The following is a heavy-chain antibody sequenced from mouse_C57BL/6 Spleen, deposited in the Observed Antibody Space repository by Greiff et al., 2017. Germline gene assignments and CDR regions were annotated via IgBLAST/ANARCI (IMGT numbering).Heavy chain of an antibody. CDR1: GYTFTSYW. Sequence: VKLQQPGAELVMPGASVKLSCKASGYTFTSYWMHWVKQRPGQGLEWIGEIDPSDSYTNYNQKFKVKSTLTVDKSSSTAYMQLSSLTSDDSAVYYCARRDVIYAMDDWGQGTSVTVSS. CDR2: IDPSDSYT. D-gene: IGHD2-4*01. V-gene: IGHV1-69*01. CDR3: ARRDVIYAMDD. J-gene: IGHJ4*01.